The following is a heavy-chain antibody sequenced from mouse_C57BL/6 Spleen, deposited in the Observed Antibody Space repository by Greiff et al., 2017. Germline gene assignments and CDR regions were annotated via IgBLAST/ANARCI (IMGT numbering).Heavy chain of an antibody. V-gene: IGHV14-4*01. CDR1: GFNIKDDY. D-gene: IGHD3-2*02. CDR2: IDPENGDT. Sequence: VQLQQSGAELVRPGASVKLSCTASGFNIKDDYMHWVKQRPEQGLEWIGWIDPENGDTEYASKFQGKATITADTSSNTAYLQLSSLTSEDTAVYYCTTYGTAQASYYAMDYWGQGTSVTVSS. J-gene: IGHJ4*01. CDR3: TTYGTAQASYYAMDY.